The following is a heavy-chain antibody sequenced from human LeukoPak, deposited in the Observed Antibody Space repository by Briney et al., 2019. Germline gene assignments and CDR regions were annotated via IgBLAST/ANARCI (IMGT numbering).Heavy chain of an antibody. CDR1: GFTFSSYW. Sequence: GGSLRLSCAASGFTFSSYWMSWVRQAPGKGLEWVANIKQDGSEKYYVDSVKGRFTISRDNAKNSLYLQMNSLRAEDTAVYYCASPEPPYSRALDFDYWGQGTLVTVSS. J-gene: IGHJ4*02. D-gene: IGHD6-13*01. V-gene: IGHV3-7*01. CDR3: ASPEPPYSRALDFDY. CDR2: IKQDGSEK.